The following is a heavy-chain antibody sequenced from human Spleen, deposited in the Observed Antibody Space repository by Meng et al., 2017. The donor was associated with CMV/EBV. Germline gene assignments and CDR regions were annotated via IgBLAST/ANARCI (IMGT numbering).Heavy chain of an antibody. Sequence: ASVKVSCKASGYTFTSYGISWVRQAPGQGFEWMGWISGYNGDTRYAQKLQGRVTMTTDTSTSTAYMELRSLRSDDTALYYCAREMPSYGGSYYDDYWGQGTLVTVSS. CDR1: GYTFTSYG. CDR3: AREMPSYGGSYYDDY. CDR2: ISGYNGDT. V-gene: IGHV1-18*01. D-gene: IGHD1-26*01. J-gene: IGHJ4*02.